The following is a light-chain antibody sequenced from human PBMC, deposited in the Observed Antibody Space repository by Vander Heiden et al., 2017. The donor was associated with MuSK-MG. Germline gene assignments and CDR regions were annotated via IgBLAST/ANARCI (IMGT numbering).Light chain of an antibody. CDR2: AAS. J-gene: IGKJ1*01. V-gene: IGKV1-39*01. Sequence: DIQMTQSPSSLSASVGDRVTITCRASQSISSYLNWYQQKPGKAPKLLIYAASSLQSGVPSRFSGSGSGTDFTLTISRLQPEDIATYYCQQSDSTPITFGQGTKVEIK. CDR3: QQSDSTPIT. CDR1: QSISSY.